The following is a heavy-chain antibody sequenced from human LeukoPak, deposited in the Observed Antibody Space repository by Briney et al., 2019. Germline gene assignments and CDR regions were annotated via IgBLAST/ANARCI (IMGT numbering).Heavy chain of an antibody. J-gene: IGHJ3*02. CDR1: GGSINAYY. V-gene: IGHV4-59*08. CDR2: VRDNGEN. CDR3: ARQPANTAAFDI. Sequence: PSETLSLTCTVSGGSINAYYWSWIRQPPGKGLEWIAYVRDNGENNYNPSLKSRVAISADTANNQISLRLNFVTAADTAIYYCARQPANTAAFDIWGLGTMVTVSS. D-gene: IGHD5-18*01.